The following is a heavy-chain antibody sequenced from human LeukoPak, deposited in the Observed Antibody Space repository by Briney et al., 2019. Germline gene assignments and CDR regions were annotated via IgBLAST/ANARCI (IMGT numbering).Heavy chain of an antibody. CDR2: ISSSSSYI. J-gene: IGHJ4*02. CDR1: GFTFSSYS. V-gene: IGHV3-21*01. Sequence: GGSLRLSYAASGFTFSSYSMNWVRQAPGKGLEWVSSISSSSSYIYYADSVKGRFTISRDNAKSSLYLQMNSLRAEDTAVYYCARGPLAAAVPFDYWGQGTLVTVSS. CDR3: ARGPLAAAVPFDY. D-gene: IGHD6-13*01.